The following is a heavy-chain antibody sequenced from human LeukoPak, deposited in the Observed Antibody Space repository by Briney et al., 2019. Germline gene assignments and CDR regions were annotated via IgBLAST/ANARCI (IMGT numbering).Heavy chain of an antibody. D-gene: IGHD3-22*01. J-gene: IGHJ4*02. Sequence: ASVKVSCKASGYTFTGYYMHWLRQAPGQGLEWMGWINPNSGGTNYAQKFQGRVTMTRDTSISTAYMELSRLRSDDTAVYYCAREDYDSSGYYSWGQGTLVTVSS. CDR1: GYTFTGYY. CDR2: INPNSGGT. CDR3: AREDYDSSGYYS. V-gene: IGHV1-2*02.